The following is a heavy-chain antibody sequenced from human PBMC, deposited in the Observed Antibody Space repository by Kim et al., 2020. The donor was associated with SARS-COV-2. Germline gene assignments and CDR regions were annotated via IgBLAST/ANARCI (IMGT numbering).Heavy chain of an antibody. Sequence: HYNPSLTSRVTVSVDASKTQFSLEVNSVTAADTAVYYCARGPIPRGYSDYWGRGTVVTVSS. V-gene: IGHV4-34*01. J-gene: IGHJ4*02. CDR3: ARGPIPRGYSDY. D-gene: IGHD3-22*01.